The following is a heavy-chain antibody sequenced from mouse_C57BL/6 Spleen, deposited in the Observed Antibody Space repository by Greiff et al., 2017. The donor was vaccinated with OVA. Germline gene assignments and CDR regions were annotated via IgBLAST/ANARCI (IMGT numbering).Heavy chain of an antibody. V-gene: IGHV1-81*01. J-gene: IGHJ3*01. D-gene: IGHD2-5*01. CDR3: ARSRDYSNSTFAY. CDR1: GYTFTSYG. CDR2: IYPRSGNT. Sequence: QVQLKQSGAELARPGASVKLSCKASGYTFTSYGISWVKQRTGQGLEWIGEIYPRSGNTYYNEKFKGKATLTADKSSSTAYMELRSLTSEDSAVYFCARSRDYSNSTFAYWGQGTLVTVSA.